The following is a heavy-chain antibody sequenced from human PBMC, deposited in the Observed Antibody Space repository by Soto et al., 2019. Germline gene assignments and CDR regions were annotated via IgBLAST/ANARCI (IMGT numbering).Heavy chain of an antibody. J-gene: IGHJ6*02. CDR2: ISGSGGST. D-gene: IGHD5-12*01. Sequence: PGGSLRLSCAASGVTFSRHAMSWVRQAPGKGLEWVSAISGSGGSTYYADSVKGRFTISRDNSKNTLYLQMSSLRAEDTAVYYCAKDLLRYSGYVYNGMDVWGQGTTVTVSS. CDR1: GVTFSRHA. V-gene: IGHV3-23*01. CDR3: AKDLLRYSGYVYNGMDV.